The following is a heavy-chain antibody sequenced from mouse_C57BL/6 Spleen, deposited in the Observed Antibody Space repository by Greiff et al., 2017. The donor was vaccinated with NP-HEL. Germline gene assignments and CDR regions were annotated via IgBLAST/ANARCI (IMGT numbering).Heavy chain of an antibody. CDR1: GFTFSDYY. CDR2: INYDGSST. Sequence: EVKLVESEGGLVQPGSSMKLSCTASGFTFSDYYMAWVRQVPEKGLEWVANINYDGSSTYYLDPLKSRFIISRDNAKNILYLQMSSLKSEDTATYYCARDQTTVGFDYWGQGTTLTVSS. CDR3: ARDQTTVGFDY. D-gene: IGHD1-1*01. J-gene: IGHJ2*01. V-gene: IGHV5-16*01.